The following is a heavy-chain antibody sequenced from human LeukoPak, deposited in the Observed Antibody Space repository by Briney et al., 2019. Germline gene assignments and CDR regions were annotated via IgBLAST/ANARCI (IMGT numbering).Heavy chain of an antibody. CDR2: ISGSGDNT. D-gene: IGHD1-26*01. CDR3: AKDLAGSYSEDF. J-gene: IGHJ4*02. CDR1: GFTFSSYA. Sequence: GGSLRLSCAASGFTFSSYAMNWVRQAPGKGLEWVSVISGSGDNTYYADSVKGRFTISRDNSKNTMYLQMNSLRVEDTAVYYCAKDLAGSYSEDFWGQGTLVTVSS. V-gene: IGHV3-23*01.